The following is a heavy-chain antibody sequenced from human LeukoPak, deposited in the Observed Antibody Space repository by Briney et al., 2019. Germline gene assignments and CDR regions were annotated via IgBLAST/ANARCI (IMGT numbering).Heavy chain of an antibody. CDR2: ISGSGGRT. V-gene: IGHV3-23*01. J-gene: IGHJ6*02. D-gene: IGHD4-17*01. CDR3: AKHQQVYGDSLMDV. CDR1: GFTFNDHA. Sequence: PGGSLRLSCAASGFTFNDHAMSWVRQAPGKGLEWVSTISGSGGRTYYTDSVKGRFTISRDNSKNTLYLQMNSLRGEDTAVYYCAKHQQVYGDSLMDVWGLGTTVTVSS.